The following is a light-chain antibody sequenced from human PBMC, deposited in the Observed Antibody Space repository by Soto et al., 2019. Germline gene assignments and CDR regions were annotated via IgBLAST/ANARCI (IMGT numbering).Light chain of an antibody. J-gene: IGKJ5*01. CDR3: QHYGRSPIT. CDR2: GAS. V-gene: IGKV3-20*01. Sequence: EIVMTQSPATLSVSPGERGTLSSRASQSVSSNLAWYQQKPGQAPRLLIYGASTRATGIPDRFSGSGSATDFTLTISRLEPEDFALYYCQHYGRSPITFGQGTRLEI. CDR1: QSVSSN.